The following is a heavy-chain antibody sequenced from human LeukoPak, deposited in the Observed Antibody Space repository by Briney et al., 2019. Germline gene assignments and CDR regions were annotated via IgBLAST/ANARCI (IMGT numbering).Heavy chain of an antibody. CDR3: AREYCSGGSCYSPLYFDY. CDR1: GFTFSGYA. Sequence: PGGSLRLSCAASGFTFSGYAMHWVRQAPGKGLEWVAVISYDGSNKYYADSVKGRFTISRDNSKNTLYLQMNSLRAEDTAVYYCAREYCSGGSCYSPLYFDYWGQGTLVTVSS. V-gene: IGHV3-30*04. CDR2: ISYDGSNK. D-gene: IGHD2-15*01. J-gene: IGHJ4*02.